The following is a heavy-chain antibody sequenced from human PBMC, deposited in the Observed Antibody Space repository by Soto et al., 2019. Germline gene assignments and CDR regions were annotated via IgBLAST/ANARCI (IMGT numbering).Heavy chain of an antibody. Sequence: PSETLSLTCTVSGGSISSYYWSWIRQPPGKGLEWIGYIYYSGSTNYNPSLKSRVTISVDTSKNQFSLKLSSVTAADTAVYYCASLPRYDYYYGMAVWGQGTTVTVSS. CDR2: IYYSGST. CDR3: ASLPRYDYYYGMAV. J-gene: IGHJ6*02. V-gene: IGHV4-59*01. CDR1: GGSISSYY.